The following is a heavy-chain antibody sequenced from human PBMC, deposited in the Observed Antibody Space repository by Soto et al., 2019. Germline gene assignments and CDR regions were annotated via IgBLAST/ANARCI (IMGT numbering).Heavy chain of an antibody. V-gene: IGHV1-18*01. CDR3: ARAFLGGLLDY. J-gene: IGHJ4*02. D-gene: IGHD2-15*01. CDR1: GYPFTHYG. Sequence: ASVKVSCKSSGYPFTHYGITWVRQAPGQGLEWMGWISPFNGNTNYGQTLQGRVTLTTDTSTSTVYMELRSLRSDDTAVYYCARAFLGGLLDYWGQGTLVTVSS. CDR2: ISPFNGNT.